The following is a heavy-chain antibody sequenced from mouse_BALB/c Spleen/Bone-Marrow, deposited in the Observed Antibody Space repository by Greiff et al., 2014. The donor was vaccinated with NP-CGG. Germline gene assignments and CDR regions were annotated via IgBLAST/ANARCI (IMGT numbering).Heavy chain of an antibody. CDR1: GYSFPGYY. Sequence: LVKTGASVKISCKASGYSFPGYYMHWVKQSHGKSLEWIGYISCYNGATSYNKKFKGKATFTVDTSSSTAYMQFNSLTSEDSAVYYCARRGNPIVYYAMDYWGQGTSVTVSS. CDR2: ISCYNGAT. V-gene: IGHV1S34*01. J-gene: IGHJ4*01. CDR3: ARRGNPIVYYAMDY.